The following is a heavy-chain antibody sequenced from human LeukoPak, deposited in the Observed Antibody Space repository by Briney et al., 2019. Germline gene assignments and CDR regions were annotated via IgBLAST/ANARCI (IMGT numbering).Heavy chain of an antibody. CDR1: GGTFSSYA. J-gene: IGHJ4*02. CDR3: ARDGDYDILTGYYKGFDY. V-gene: IGHV1-69*06. D-gene: IGHD3-9*01. Sequence: SVKVSCKASGGTFSSYAISWVRQAPGQGLEWMGGVIPIFGTANYAQKFQGRVTITADKSTSTAYMELSSLRSEDTAVYYCARDGDYDILTGYYKGFDYWGQGTLVTVSS. CDR2: VIPIFGTA.